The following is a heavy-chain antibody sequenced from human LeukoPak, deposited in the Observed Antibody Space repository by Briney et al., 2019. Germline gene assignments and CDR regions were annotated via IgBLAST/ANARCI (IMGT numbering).Heavy chain of an antibody. V-gene: IGHV3-30-3*01. CDR3: ARDPSYGDWTYFDY. J-gene: IGHJ4*02. Sequence: PGRSLRLSCAASGFTFSSYAMHWVRQAPGKGLEWVAVISYDGSNKYYADSVKGRFTISRDNSNNTLYLQMNSLRAEDTAVYYCARDPSYGDWTYFDYWGQGTLVTVSS. D-gene: IGHD4-17*01. CDR2: ISYDGSNK. CDR1: GFTFSSYA.